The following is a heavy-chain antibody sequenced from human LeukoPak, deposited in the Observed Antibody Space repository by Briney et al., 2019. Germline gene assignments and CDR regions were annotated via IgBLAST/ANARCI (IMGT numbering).Heavy chain of an antibody. CDR1: GFSFSGYW. J-gene: IGHJ4*02. V-gene: IGHV3-7*03. CDR2: IMEDGSEK. D-gene: IGHD2/OR15-2a*01. Sequence: GGSLRLSCAASGFSFSGYWMTWVRQAPGKGLEWVANIMEDGSEKYYADFVKGRFTISRDNAKNSLDLQMNSLRAKDTAVYYCARRGSTDYWGQGTLVTVSS. CDR3: ARRGSTDY.